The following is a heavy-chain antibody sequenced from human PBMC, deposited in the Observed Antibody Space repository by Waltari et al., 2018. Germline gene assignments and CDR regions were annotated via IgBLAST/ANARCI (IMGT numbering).Heavy chain of an antibody. CDR2: IWFDGTTT. CDR3: ARDDRSIAALQY. Sequence: QVQLVESGGGVVQPGRSLRLSCAAYGFDLVNYGMHWVRQAPGKGLEWVAIIWFDGTTTYYAESVKGRFTISRDSSRNTVYLQMNSLRAEDTAVYYCARDDRSIAALQYWGQGTLVTVSS. CDR1: GFDLVNYG. V-gene: IGHV3-33*01. D-gene: IGHD6-6*01. J-gene: IGHJ4*02.